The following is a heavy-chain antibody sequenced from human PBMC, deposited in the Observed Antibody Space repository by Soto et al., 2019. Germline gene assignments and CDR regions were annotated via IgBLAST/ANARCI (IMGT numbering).Heavy chain of an antibody. CDR2: IYYSGST. D-gene: IGHD3-22*01. CDR1: GGSISSGDYY. CDR3: ARARDYYYDSSGYSRWLDY. J-gene: IGHJ4*02. V-gene: IGHV4-30-4*01. Sequence: QVQLQESGPGLVKPSQTLSLTCTVSGGSISSGDYYWSWIRQPPGKGLEWIGYIYYSGSTYYNPSLKSRVTISVDTSKNQFSLKLSSVTAADTAVYYCARARDYYYDSSGYSRWLDYWGQGTLVTVSS.